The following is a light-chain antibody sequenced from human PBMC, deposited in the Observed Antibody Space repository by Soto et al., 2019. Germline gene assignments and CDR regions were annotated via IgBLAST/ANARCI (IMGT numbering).Light chain of an antibody. V-gene: IGLV4-69*01. Sequence: QLVLTQSPSASASLGASVKLTCTLSSGHSSYAIAWHQQQPEKGPRYLMKLNSDGSHSKGDGIPDRFSGSSSGAERFLTISSLQSEDEADYYCQTWGTGPLFGGRTKLTVL. J-gene: IGLJ3*02. CDR3: QTWGTGPL. CDR1: SGHSSYA. CDR2: LNSDGSH.